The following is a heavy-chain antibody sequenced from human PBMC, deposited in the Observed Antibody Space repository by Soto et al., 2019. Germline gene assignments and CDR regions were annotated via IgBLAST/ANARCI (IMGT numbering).Heavy chain of an antibody. D-gene: IGHD5-18*01. J-gene: IGHJ4*02. CDR3: ARHREGGYTYGYDY. CDR2: ISAYNRNI. CDR1: GYTLTTYD. V-gene: IGHV1-18*01. Sequence: QVQLVQSGAEVKKPGASVKVSCKASGYTLTTYDISWVRQAPGQGLGWMGWISAYNRNIKYIQKFQGRVTMTTDTSTSTAYMELRSLRSDDTAVYYCARHREGGYTYGYDYWGQGTLVTVSS.